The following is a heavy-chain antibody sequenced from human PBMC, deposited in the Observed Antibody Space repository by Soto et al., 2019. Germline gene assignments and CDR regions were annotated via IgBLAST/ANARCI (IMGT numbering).Heavy chain of an antibody. CDR1: GFTFSSYS. J-gene: IGHJ5*02. CDR3: ATIAARPAKDWFDP. CDR2: ISSSSYI. V-gene: IGHV3-21*01. D-gene: IGHD6-6*01. Sequence: PGGSLRLSCAASGFTFSSYSMNWVRQAPGKGLEWVSSISSSSYIYYADSVKGRFTISRDNAKNSLYLQMNSLRAEDTAVYYCATIAARPAKDWFDPWGQGTLVTVSS.